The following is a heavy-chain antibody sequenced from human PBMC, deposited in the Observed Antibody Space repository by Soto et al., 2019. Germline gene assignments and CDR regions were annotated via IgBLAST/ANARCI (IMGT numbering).Heavy chain of an antibody. D-gene: IGHD2-8*02. J-gene: IGHJ3*02. V-gene: IGHV3-30*18. CDR3: AKVLPDTGTEGGGDAFDI. Sequence: HPXGSLRLSCAASGFTFRSFGMHWIRQAPGKGLEWVALISYDGTNKYYADSVRGRFTISRDNSKNTLYLEMNTLRVEDTAVYYCAKVLPDTGTEGGGDAFDIWGQGTMVTVSS. CDR2: ISYDGTNK. CDR1: GFTFRSFG.